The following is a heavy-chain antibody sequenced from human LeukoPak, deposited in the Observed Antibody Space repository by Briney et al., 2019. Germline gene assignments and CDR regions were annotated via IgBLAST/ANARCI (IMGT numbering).Heavy chain of an antibody. CDR3: ARDESLYYYDSSGYYYYYGMDV. V-gene: IGHV1-18*01. CDR1: GYTFTSHG. D-gene: IGHD3-22*01. Sequence: ASVKVSCKASGYTFTSHGISWVRQAPGQGLEWMGWISAYNGNTNYAQKLQGRVTMTTDTSTSTAYMELRSLRSDDTAVYYCARDESLYYYDSSGYYYYYGMDVWGQGTTVTVSS. J-gene: IGHJ6*02. CDR2: ISAYNGNT.